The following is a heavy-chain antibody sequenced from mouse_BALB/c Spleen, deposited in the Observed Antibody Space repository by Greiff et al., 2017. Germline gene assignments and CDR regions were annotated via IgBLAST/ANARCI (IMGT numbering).Heavy chain of an antibody. Sequence: VQGVESGPGLVAPSQSLSITCTVSGFSLSRYSVHWVRQPPGKGLEWLGMIWGGGSTDYNSALKSRLSISKDNSTSQVFLKMNSLQTDDTAMYYCAREGDYGSSHLYAMDYWGQGTSVTVSS. CDR2: IWGGGST. CDR1: GFSLSRYS. J-gene: IGHJ4*01. CDR3: AREGDYGSSHLYAMDY. V-gene: IGHV2-6-4*01. D-gene: IGHD1-1*01.